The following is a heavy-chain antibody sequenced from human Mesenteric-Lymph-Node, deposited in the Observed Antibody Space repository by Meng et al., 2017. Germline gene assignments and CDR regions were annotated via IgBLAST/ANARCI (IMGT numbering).Heavy chain of an antibody. V-gene: IGHV4-39*01. D-gene: IGHD3-22*01. Sequence: LALQDSGPGLVKPSETLSLTCTVSGGSTTSTSYYWDWIRQSPAKGLEWIGTIGYSGTIVYNPSLSSRVTMTLDTSKNQFSLKLSSVTAPDTAVYYCARRVHDGSGHHYFDYWGQGTLVTVSS. J-gene: IGHJ4*02. CDR3: ARRVHDGSGHHYFDY. CDR2: IGYSGTI. CDR1: GGSTTSTSYY.